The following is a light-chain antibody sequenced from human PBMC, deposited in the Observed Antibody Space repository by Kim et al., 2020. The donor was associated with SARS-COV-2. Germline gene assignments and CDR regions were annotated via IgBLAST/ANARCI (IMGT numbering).Light chain of an antibody. CDR1: QSVGTN. CDR3: QQYNNWPPWT. CDR2: AAS. Sequence: EIEMTQSPATLSVSPGERATLSCRASQSVGTNLAWYQQKPGQAPRLLIYAASTRATGIPARFSGSWSGTEFTLTISSPQSEDFAVYYCQQYNNWPPWTFGQGTKVEIK. V-gene: IGKV3-15*01. J-gene: IGKJ1*01.